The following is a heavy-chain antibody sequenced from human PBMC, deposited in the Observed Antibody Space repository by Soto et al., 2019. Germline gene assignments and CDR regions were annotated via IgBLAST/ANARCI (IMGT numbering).Heavy chain of an antibody. Sequence: ASVKVSCKASGYTFTSYAMHWVRQAPGQRLEWMGWVNAGNGNTKYSQKFQGRVTITRDTSASTAYMELSSLRSEDTAVYYCARSFVVVTATDYWGQGTVVTVSS. CDR2: VNAGNGNT. J-gene: IGHJ4*02. CDR3: ARSFVVVTATDY. D-gene: IGHD2-21*02. CDR1: GYTFTSYA. V-gene: IGHV1-3*01.